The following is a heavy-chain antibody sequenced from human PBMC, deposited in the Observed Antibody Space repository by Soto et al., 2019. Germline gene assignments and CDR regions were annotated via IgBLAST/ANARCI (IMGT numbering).Heavy chain of an antibody. CDR3: ARNVAVATISWRTYGMYV. CDR2: INSDGSNP. V-gene: IGHV3-74*01. D-gene: IGHD5-12*01. Sequence: EVQLVESGGGFVQPGGSLRLSCAASGFTFSSYWMHWVRQAPGEGLVWFSRINSDGSNPTYAYSLKGRFTTSRDNAKNTLFLQMNSLRGEETAVYYCARNVAVATISWRTYGMYVWCPGTTVSVSS. CDR1: GFTFSSYW. J-gene: IGHJ6*01.